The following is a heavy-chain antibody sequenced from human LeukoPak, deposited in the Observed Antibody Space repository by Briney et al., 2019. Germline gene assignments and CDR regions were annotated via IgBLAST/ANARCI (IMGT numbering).Heavy chain of an antibody. CDR1: GFTFSSYA. Sequence: PGRSLRLSCAASGFTFSSYARHWVRQAPGKGLEWVAVISYDGSNKYYADSVKGRFTISRDNSKNTLYPQMNSLRAEDTAVYYCAKDIQESEDSSGYYQRGGSDYWGQGTLVTVSS. J-gene: IGHJ4*02. V-gene: IGHV3-30-3*01. CDR2: ISYDGSNK. CDR3: AKDIQESEDSSGYYQRGGSDY. D-gene: IGHD3-22*01.